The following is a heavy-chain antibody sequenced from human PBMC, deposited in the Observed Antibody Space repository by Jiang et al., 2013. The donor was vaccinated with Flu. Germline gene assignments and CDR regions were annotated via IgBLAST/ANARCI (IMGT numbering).Heavy chain of an antibody. CDR2: IYYSGST. CDR1: GGSISSSSYY. Sequence: GPGLVKPSETLSLTCTVSGGSISSSSYYWGWIRQPPGKGLEWIGSIYYSGSTYYNPSLKSRVTISVDTSKNQFSLKLSSVTAADTAVYYCARHDTYNWFDPGAREPWSPSP. V-gene: IGHV4-39*07. J-gene: IGHJ5*02. CDR3: ARHDTYNWFDP.